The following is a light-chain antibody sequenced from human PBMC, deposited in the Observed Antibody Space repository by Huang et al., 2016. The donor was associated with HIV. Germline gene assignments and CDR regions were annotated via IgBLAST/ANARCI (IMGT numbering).Light chain of an antibody. V-gene: IGKV2-28*01. CDR3: MQALQTPRT. CDR1: QSLLHSNGYNY. Sequence: DIVMTQSPLSLPVTPGEPASISCRSSQSLLHSNGYNYLDWYLQKPGQSPQLVIYLSSNRASGVPDRFSGSGSVTHFTLKISRVEAEDVGVYYCMQALQTPRTFGQGTQLEIK. J-gene: IGKJ5*01. CDR2: LSS.